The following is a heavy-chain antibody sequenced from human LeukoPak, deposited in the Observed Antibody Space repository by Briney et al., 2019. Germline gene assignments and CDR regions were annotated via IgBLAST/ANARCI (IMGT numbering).Heavy chain of an antibody. CDR1: GGSISSYY. CDR2: ISYSGST. D-gene: IGHD2-2*01. J-gene: IGHJ4*02. Sequence: SETLSLTCTVSGGSISSYYWSWIRQPPGKGLEWIGYISYSGSTNYNPSLKSRVTISVDTSKNQFSLKLSSVTAADTAVYYCARQKDSSSWSYFDYWGQGTLVTVSS. CDR3: ARQKDSSSWSYFDY. V-gene: IGHV4-59*08.